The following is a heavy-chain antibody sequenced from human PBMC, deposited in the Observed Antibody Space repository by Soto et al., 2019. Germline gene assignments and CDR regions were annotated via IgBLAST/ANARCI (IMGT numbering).Heavy chain of an antibody. J-gene: IGHJ4*02. D-gene: IGHD6-13*01. V-gene: IGHV4-59*08. CDR2: FHYTGSS. CDR3: ARREYSNSWHFDS. CDR1: GGSISPYY. Sequence: PSETLSLTCTVSGGSISPYYWSWIRQPPGKGLECIGYFHYTGSSMYNPSLRSRVTLSLGTSGNQLSLKLRSVTAADTAVYYCARREYSNSWHFDSWGQGALVTVSS.